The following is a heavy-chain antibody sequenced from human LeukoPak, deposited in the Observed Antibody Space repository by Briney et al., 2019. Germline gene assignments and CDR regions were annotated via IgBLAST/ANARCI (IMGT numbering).Heavy chain of an antibody. CDR2: ISAYNGNT. CDR3: ARRMGHDSSASDY. Sequence: ASAKVSCKASGYTFTGYYMHWVRQAPGQGLEWMGWISAYNGNTNYAQKLQGRVTMTTDTSTSTAYMELRSLRSDDTAVYYCARRMGHDSSASDYWGQGTLVTVSS. V-gene: IGHV1-18*04. D-gene: IGHD3-22*01. CDR1: GYTFTGYY. J-gene: IGHJ4*02.